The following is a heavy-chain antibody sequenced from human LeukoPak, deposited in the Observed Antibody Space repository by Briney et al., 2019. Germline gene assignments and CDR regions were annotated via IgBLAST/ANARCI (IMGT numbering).Heavy chain of an antibody. J-gene: IGHJ4*02. D-gene: IGHD6-13*01. Sequence: ASVKVSCKASGYTFTGYYMHWVRQAPGQGLEWMGWINPNSGGTNYAQKFQGRVIMTRDTSISTAYMELSRLRSDDTAVYYCAVSSSAPPRYSSLDSWGQGTLVTVSS. CDR2: INPNSGGT. CDR3: AVSSSAPPRYSSLDS. CDR1: GYTFTGYY. V-gene: IGHV1-2*02.